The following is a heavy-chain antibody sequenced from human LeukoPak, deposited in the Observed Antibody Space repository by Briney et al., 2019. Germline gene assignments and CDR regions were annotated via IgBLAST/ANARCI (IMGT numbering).Heavy chain of an antibody. Sequence: GGSLRLSCAASGFTFSSYAMSWVRQAPGEGLEWVSAFSGSGGSTYYADSVKGRFTISRDNSKNTVYLQMNSLRAEDTAVYSCAKDQSDSYYYYYYMDVWGKGTTVTVSS. V-gene: IGHV3-23*01. CDR3: AKDQSDSYYYYYYMDV. CDR1: GFTFSSYA. D-gene: IGHD3/OR15-3a*01. J-gene: IGHJ6*03. CDR2: FSGSGGST.